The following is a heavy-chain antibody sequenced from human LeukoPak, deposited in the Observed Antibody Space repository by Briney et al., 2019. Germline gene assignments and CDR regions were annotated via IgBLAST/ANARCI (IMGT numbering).Heavy chain of an antibody. CDR1: GFIVSVFD. Sequence: PGGTLRLSCAASGFIVSVFDMNWARHAPGKGLESVSYLSTSGSYIHYAESVKGRFTISRDAGNNSLYLQLDSLTVEDTAVYFCARGNYDFAYDPWGQGTLVTVSS. J-gene: IGHJ5*02. CDR2: LSTSGSYI. D-gene: IGHD3-3*01. CDR3: ARGNYDFAYDP. V-gene: IGHV3-21*01.